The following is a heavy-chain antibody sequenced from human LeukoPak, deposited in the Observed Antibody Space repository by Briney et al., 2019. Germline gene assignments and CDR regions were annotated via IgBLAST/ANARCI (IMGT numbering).Heavy chain of an antibody. V-gene: IGHV1-18*01. D-gene: IGHD6-19*01. CDR3: ARVAYSSGWWGTSNRYYYYYMDV. CDR2: ISAYNGNT. CDR1: GYTFTSYG. J-gene: IGHJ6*03. Sequence: ASVKVSCKASGYTFTSYGISWVRQAPGQGLEWMGWISAYNGNTNHAQKLQGRVTMTTDTSTSTAYMELRSLRSDDTAVYYCARVAYSSGWWGTSNRYYYYYMDVWGKGTTVTVSS.